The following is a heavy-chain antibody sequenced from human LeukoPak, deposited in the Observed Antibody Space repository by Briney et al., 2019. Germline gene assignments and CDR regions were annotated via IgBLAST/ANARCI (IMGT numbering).Heavy chain of an antibody. D-gene: IGHD3-22*01. CDR1: GYTFTGYY. CDR3: AREGYYYDSSGRRAFDY. J-gene: IGHJ4*02. CDR2: INPNSGGT. Sequence: ASVKVSCKASGYTFTGYYMHWVRQAPGQGLEWMGWINPNSGGTIYAQKFQGRVTMTRDTSTSTVYMELSSLRSEDTAVYYCAREGYYYDSSGRRAFDYWGQGTLVTVSS. V-gene: IGHV1-2*02.